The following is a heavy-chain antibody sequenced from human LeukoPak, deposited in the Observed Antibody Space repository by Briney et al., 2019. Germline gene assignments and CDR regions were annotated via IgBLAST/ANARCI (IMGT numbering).Heavy chain of an antibody. CDR3: VTDGGQLRYYFTY. CDR2: IKKYNHGRTT. Sequence: TGGSLRLSCTAYGFIFPNAWMDWARQAPGKGLECVGRIKKYNHGRTTDYAAPVKARLNFSRDNYTNTLYLQMYRLTTVDTAVYYCVTDGGQLRYYFTYWGPGTLVTVSS. J-gene: IGHJ1*01. V-gene: IGHV3-15*01. CDR1: GFIFPNAW. D-gene: IGHD3-10*01.